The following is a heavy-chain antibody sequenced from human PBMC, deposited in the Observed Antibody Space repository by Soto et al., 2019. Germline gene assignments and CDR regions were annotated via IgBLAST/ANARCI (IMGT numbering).Heavy chain of an antibody. D-gene: IGHD1-26*01. Sequence: PSETLSLTCSVSGGSVSSANNYWSWVRQPPGKGLEWIGYIYNSGSTNYNPSLTSRVTISVDTSKNQFSLKLSSVTAADTAVYYCARRYGGNFDYWGQGTLVTVSS. J-gene: IGHJ4*02. V-gene: IGHV4-61*01. CDR2: IYNSGST. CDR1: GGSVSSANNY. CDR3: ARRYGGNFDY.